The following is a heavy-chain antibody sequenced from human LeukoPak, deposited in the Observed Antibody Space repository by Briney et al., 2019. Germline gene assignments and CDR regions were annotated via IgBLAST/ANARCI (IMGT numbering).Heavy chain of an antibody. CDR3: ARGADGVSSNSRGWFDP. CDR2: ISTSSSYI. J-gene: IGHJ5*02. CDR1: GFTFSGYC. D-gene: IGHD2-15*01. Sequence: PGGSLRLSCAASGFTFSGYCMNWVRQAPGKGLEWVSSISTSSSYIYYADSVKGRFTISRDNARNSLYLQMNTLRAEDTAVYSCARGADGVSSNSRGWFDPWGQGTLVTVSS. V-gene: IGHV3-21*01.